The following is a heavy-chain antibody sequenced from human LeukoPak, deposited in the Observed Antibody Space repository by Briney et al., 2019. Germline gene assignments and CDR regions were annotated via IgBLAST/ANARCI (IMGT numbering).Heavy chain of an antibody. J-gene: IGHJ6*02. Sequence: SETLSLTCAVYGGSFSGYYWSWIRQPPGKGLEWIGEINHSGSTNYNPSLKSRVTISVDTSKNQFSLKLSSVTAADTAVYYCARGRDTMVRGVIISVFHTRPYGMDVWGQGTTVIVSS. CDR2: INHSGST. V-gene: IGHV4-34*01. D-gene: IGHD3-10*01. CDR1: GGSFSGYY. CDR3: ARGRDTMVRGVIISVFHTRPYGMDV.